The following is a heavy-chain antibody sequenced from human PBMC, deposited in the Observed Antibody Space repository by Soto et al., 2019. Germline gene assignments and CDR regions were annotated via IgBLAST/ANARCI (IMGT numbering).Heavy chain of an antibody. CDR3: AKGLVPAAKTSLNGY. CDR2: ISDNGGST. Sequence: PGGSLRLSCAASGFTFSNYAMTWVRQAPGKGLEWVSTISDNGGSTFYADSVKGRFTISRDNSKKTLYLQMNSLRAEDTAVYYCAKGLVPAAKTSLNGYWGQGTLVTVSS. J-gene: IGHJ4*02. V-gene: IGHV3-23*01. D-gene: IGHD2-2*01. CDR1: GFTFSNYA.